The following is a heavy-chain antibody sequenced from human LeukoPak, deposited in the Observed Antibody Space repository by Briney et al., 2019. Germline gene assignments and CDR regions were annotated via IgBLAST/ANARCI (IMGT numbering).Heavy chain of an antibody. Sequence: PGGSLRLSCAASGFTFSSYAMHWVRQAPGKGLEWVAVISYDGSNKYYADSVKGRFTISRDNSKNTLYLQMNSLRAEDTAVYYCARTTVMVTSWFDPWGQGTLVTVSS. CDR1: GFTFSSYA. CDR2: ISYDGSNK. J-gene: IGHJ5*02. CDR3: ARTTVMVTSWFDP. V-gene: IGHV3-30*04. D-gene: IGHD5-18*01.